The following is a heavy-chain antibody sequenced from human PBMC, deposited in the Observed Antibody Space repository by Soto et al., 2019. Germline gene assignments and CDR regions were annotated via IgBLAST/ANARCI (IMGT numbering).Heavy chain of an antibody. V-gene: IGHV3-7*01. CDR3: ARERVGEKLVLYFGYYYYMAV. D-gene: IGHD6-6*01. J-gene: IGHJ6*03. Sequence: EVQLVESGGGLVQPGGSLRLSCAASGFTFSSYWMSWVRQAPGKGLEWVANIKQDGSEKYYVDSVKGRFTISRYNAKNSLYLQMNSLRAEYTAVYYCARERVGEKLVLYFGYYYYMAVWGKGTTVTVSS. CDR2: IKQDGSEK. CDR1: GFTFSSYW.